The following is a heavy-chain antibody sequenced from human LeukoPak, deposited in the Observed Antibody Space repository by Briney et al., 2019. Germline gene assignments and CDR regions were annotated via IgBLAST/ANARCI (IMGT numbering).Heavy chain of an antibody. CDR2: ISYDGSNK. J-gene: IGHJ6*02. Sequence: GGSLRLSCAASGFTFSSYAMHWVRQAPGKGLEWVAVISYDGSNKYYADSVKGRFTISRDNSKNTLYLQMNSLRAEDTAVYYCARASPRLMIAQYGMDVWGQGTTVTVSS. CDR1: GFTFSSYA. V-gene: IGHV3-30-3*01. CDR3: ARASPRLMIAQYGMDV. D-gene: IGHD3-22*01.